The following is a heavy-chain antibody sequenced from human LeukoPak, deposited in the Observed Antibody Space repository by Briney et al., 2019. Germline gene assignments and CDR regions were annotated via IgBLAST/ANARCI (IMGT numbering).Heavy chain of an antibody. CDR3: AKGMFGESSYGMDV. CDR1: GFTFSSYG. D-gene: IGHD3-10*02. CDR2: KSYDGSNK. J-gene: IGHJ6*02. V-gene: IGHV3-30*18. Sequence: GGSLRLSCAASGFTFSSYGMHWVRQAPGKGLEWVAVKSYDGSNKYYADSVKGRFTTSRDNSKNTLYLQMNSLRAEDTAVYYCAKGMFGESSYGMDVWGQGTTVTVSS.